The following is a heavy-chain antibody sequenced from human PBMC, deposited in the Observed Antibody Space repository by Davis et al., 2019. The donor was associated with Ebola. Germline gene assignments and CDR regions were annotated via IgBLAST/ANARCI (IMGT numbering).Heavy chain of an antibody. J-gene: IGHJ6*04. D-gene: IGHD3-3*01. CDR2: ISAYNGNT. V-gene: IGHV1-18*01. CDR3: ARTYNYDFWSGYSMDV. CDR1: GYTFTSYG. Sequence: ASVKVSCKASGYTFTSYGISWVRQAPGQGLEWMGWISAYNGNTNYAQKFQGRVTMTRDTSTSTVYMELSSLRSEDTAVYYCARTYNYDFWSGYSMDVWGKGTTVTVSS.